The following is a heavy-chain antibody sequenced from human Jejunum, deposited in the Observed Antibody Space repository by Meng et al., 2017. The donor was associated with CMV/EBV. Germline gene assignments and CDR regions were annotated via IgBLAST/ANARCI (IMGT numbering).Heavy chain of an antibody. CDR1: GGTFSSYA. V-gene: IGHV1-18*01. J-gene: IGHJ4*02. CDR3: ARDVWGFDY. Sequence: QVQLVQSGAEVKRPGSSVKVSCKASGGTFSSYAISWVRQAPGQGIEWVGWISLGNGQTVYGRKLQGRVTVATDTSTSTAYMELRSLRSDDTAMYYCARDVWGFDYWGQGTLVTVSS. CDR2: ISLGNGQT. D-gene: IGHD7-27*01.